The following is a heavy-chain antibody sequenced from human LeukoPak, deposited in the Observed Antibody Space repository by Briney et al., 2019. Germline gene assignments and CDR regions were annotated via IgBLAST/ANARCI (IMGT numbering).Heavy chain of an antibody. V-gene: IGHV4-34*01. CDR2: INHSGST. J-gene: IGHJ6*02. CDR1: GGSFSGYY. CDR3: ARAGEWFGELSRGTGMDV. D-gene: IGHD3-10*01. Sequence: PSETLSLTCAVYGGSFSGYYWSWIRQPPGKGLEWMGEINHSGSTNYNPSLKSRVTISVDTSKNQFSLKLSSVTAADTAVYYCARAGEWFGELSRGTGMDVWGQGTTVTVSS.